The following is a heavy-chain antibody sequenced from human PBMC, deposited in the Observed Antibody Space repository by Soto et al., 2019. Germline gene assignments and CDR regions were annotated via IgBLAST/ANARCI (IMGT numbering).Heavy chain of an antibody. CDR3: ARLLGPGGYYPFDY. V-gene: IGHV4-59*08. CDR2: IYYSGST. D-gene: IGHD3-22*01. J-gene: IGHJ4*02. CDR1: GGSISSYY. Sequence: PSETLSLTCTVSGGSISSYYWSWIRQPPGKGLEWIGYIYYSGSTNYNPSLKSRVTISVDTSKNQFSLKLSSVTAADTAVYYCARLLGPGGYYPFDYWGQGTLVTVSS.